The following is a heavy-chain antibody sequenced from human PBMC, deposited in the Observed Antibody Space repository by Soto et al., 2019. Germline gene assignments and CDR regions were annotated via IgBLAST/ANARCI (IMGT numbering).Heavy chain of an antibody. Sequence: QLQLQESGPGLVKPSETLSLTCTVSGGSISSSSYYWGWIRQPPGKGLEWIGSIYYSGSTYYNPSLKSRVTISVDTSKNQFSLKLSSVTAADTAVYYCARQDGVVVGQFDPWGQGTLVTVSS. CDR2: IYYSGST. CDR1: GGSISSSSYY. J-gene: IGHJ5*02. CDR3: ARQDGVVVGQFDP. D-gene: IGHD2-2*01. V-gene: IGHV4-39*01.